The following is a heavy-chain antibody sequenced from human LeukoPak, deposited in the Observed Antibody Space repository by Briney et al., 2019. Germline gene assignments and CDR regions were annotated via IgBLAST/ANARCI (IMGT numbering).Heavy chain of an antibody. V-gene: IGHV4-4*07. CDR3: ARDTMFTHFDL. CDR1: GGSFSGYY. Sequence: SETLSLTCAVYGGSFSGYYWSWIRQPAGKGLEWIGRIYTSGSTNYNPSLKSRVTMSVDTSKNQFSLKLSSVTAADTAVYYCARDTMFTHFDLWGRGTLDTVSS. J-gene: IGHJ2*01. D-gene: IGHD3-16*01. CDR2: IYTSGST.